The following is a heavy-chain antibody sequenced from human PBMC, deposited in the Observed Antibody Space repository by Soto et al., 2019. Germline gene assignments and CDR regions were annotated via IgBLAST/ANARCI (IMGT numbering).Heavy chain of an antibody. CDR1: GGTFSSNV. D-gene: IGHD6-13*01. J-gene: IGHJ6*02. Sequence: QLVQSGADVKKPGSSVKVSCKASGGTFSSNVISWVRQAPGQGLEWMGGIIPLFNAAKYAPKFQGRVTITADRSTSTAYMELRSLPSGDTAVYYCANVPGIAPEGSYHSYGMDVWGQGTTVSVSS. V-gene: IGHV1-69*06. CDR2: IIPLFNAA. CDR3: ANVPGIAPEGSYHSYGMDV.